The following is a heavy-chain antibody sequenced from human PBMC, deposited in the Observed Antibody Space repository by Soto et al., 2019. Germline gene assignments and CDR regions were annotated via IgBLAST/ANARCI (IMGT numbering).Heavy chain of an antibody. CDR3: ARSDFFGMDV. Sequence: PSETLSLTCTVSGGSIGTYFWSWVRQPPGKGLQWIGFIDYSGSTNYNPSLKSRVTISVDTSKNQFSLKLSSVTAADTAVYYCARSDFFGMDVWGKGTTVTVSS. J-gene: IGHJ6*03. D-gene: IGHD3-16*01. CDR1: GGSIGTYF. V-gene: IGHV4-59*01. CDR2: IDYSGST.